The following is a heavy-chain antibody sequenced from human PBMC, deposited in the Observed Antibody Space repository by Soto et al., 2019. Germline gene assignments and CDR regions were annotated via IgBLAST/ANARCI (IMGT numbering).Heavy chain of an antibody. CDR2: IYYSGST. Sequence: QVQLQESGPGLVKPSQTLSLTCTVSGGSISSGDYYWSWIRQPPGKGLEWIGYIYYSGSTYYYPSLKSRVTISVDTSKNQFSLKLSSVTAADMAVYYCARGGEIVGASYFDYWGQGTLVTVSS. D-gene: IGHD1-26*01. CDR3: ARGGEIVGASYFDY. V-gene: IGHV4-30-4*01. J-gene: IGHJ4*02. CDR1: GGSISSGDYY.